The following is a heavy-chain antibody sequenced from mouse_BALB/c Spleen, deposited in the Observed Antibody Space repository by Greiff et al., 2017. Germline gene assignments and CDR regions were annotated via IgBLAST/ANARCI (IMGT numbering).Heavy chain of an antibody. Sequence: EVQRVESGGGLVQPGGSRKLSCAASGFTFSSFGMHWVRQAPEKGLEWVAYISSGSSTIYYADTVKGRFTISRDNPKNTLFLQMTSLRSEDTAMYYCARSRTGSWYFDVWGAGTTVTVSS. V-gene: IGHV5-17*02. J-gene: IGHJ1*01. CDR1: GFTFSSFG. D-gene: IGHD4-1*01. CDR3: ARSRTGSWYFDV. CDR2: ISSGSSTI.